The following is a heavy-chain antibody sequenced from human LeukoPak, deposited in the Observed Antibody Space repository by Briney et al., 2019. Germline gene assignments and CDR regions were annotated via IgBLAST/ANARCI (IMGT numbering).Heavy chain of an antibody. Sequence: GGSLRLSCAASGFSVSGKFMSWVRQAPGKGLEWVSIIHYDGKIRYAGSVGGRFTIYRDDSENTLFLQMNSLRVDDTAVYFCASGDGYLQPYWGQGALVTVSS. J-gene: IGHJ4*02. V-gene: IGHV3-53*01. CDR3: ASGDGYLQPY. CDR1: GFSVSGKF. CDR2: IHYDGKI. D-gene: IGHD2-21*01.